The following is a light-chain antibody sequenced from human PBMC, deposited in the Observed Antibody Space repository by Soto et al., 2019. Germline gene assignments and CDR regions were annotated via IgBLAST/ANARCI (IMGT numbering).Light chain of an antibody. CDR3: QHYHRNMWS. Sequence: EIVLTQSPGTLSLSPGERATLSCRASQSVSNNYLAWYQQKPGQAPRLLIYGASNRATGIPDRFSGSGSGTEFTLTIATLQPDDFATYFCQHYHRNMWSFGPGTKVDIK. CDR1: QSVSNNY. J-gene: IGKJ1*01. V-gene: IGKV3-20*01. CDR2: GAS.